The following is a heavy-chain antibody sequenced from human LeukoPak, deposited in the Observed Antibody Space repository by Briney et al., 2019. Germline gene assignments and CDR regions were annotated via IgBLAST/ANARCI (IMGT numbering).Heavy chain of an antibody. J-gene: IGHJ4*02. Sequence: PGGSLRLSCAASGFTFSSHAMCWVRQAPGKGLEWVSSIDISGGSTYYADSVQGRFTISRDNSKNTLYLEMNSLRAEDTALYYCANEVRPNDYWGQGTLVTVS. D-gene: IGHD1-1*01. CDR2: IDISGGST. CDR3: ANEVRPNDY. V-gene: IGHV3-23*01. CDR1: GFTFSSHA.